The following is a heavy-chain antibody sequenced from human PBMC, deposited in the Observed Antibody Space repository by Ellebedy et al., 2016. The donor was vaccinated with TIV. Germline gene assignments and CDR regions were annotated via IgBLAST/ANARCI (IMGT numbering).Heavy chain of an antibody. CDR3: ARDSLSVGATQRTYNWFNP. D-gene: IGHD1-26*01. CDR1: GGTFSSYA. Sequence: SVKVSCXASGGTFSSYAISWVRQAPGQGLEWMGRIIPILGIANYAQKFQGRVTITADKPTSTAYMELSSLRSEDTAVYYCARDSLSVGATQRTYNWFNPWGQGTLVTVSS. CDR2: IIPILGIA. V-gene: IGHV1-69*04. J-gene: IGHJ5*02.